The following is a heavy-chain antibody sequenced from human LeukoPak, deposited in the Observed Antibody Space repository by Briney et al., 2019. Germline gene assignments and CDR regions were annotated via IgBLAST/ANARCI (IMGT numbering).Heavy chain of an antibody. Sequence: GGSLRLSCAASGFTFSSYWMSWFRQAPGKGLEWVANIKQDGSEKYYVDSVKGRFTISRDNAKNSLYLQMNSLRAEDTAVYYCARDLSSSWPLNDAFDIWGQGTMVTVSS. D-gene: IGHD6-13*01. CDR3: ARDLSSSWPLNDAFDI. J-gene: IGHJ3*02. CDR2: IKQDGSEK. CDR1: GFTFSSYW. V-gene: IGHV3-7*01.